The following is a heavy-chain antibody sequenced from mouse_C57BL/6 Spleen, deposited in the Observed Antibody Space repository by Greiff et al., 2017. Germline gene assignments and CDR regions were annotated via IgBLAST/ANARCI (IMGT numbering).Heavy chain of an antibody. D-gene: IGHD3-2*02. Sequence: IQLQQSGPELVKPGASVKISCKASGYSFTGYYMNWGKQSPEKSLQWIGESNPSTGGTTYNQKFKAKATLTVDKSSSTAYMQLKSLTSEDSAVYYCARASSGYGYWGQGTTLTVSS. CDR2: SNPSTGGT. CDR3: ARASSGYGY. J-gene: IGHJ2*01. CDR1: GYSFTGYY. V-gene: IGHV1-42*01.